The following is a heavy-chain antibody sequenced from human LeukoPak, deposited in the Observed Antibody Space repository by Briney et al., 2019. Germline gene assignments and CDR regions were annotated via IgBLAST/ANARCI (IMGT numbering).Heavy chain of an antibody. J-gene: IGHJ5*02. D-gene: IGHD4-11*01. CDR3: ARAATVLGLNWFDP. Sequence: SETLSLTCTVSGGSISSYYWSWIRQPAGKGLEWIGRIYTSGSTNYNPSLKSRVTMSVDTSKNQFSLKLSSVTAADTAVYYCARAATVLGLNWFDPWGQGTLVTVSS. V-gene: IGHV4-4*07. CDR1: GGSISSYY. CDR2: IYTSGST.